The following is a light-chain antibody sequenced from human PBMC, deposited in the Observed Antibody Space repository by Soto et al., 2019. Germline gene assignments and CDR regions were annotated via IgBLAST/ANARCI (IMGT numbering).Light chain of an antibody. V-gene: IGKV3-20*01. CDR1: QSVSNSY. CDR3: QHYGSSPSYT. CDR2: AAS. J-gene: IGKJ2*01. Sequence: EIVLTQSPGTLSLSPGERATLSCRASQSVSNSYLAWYQQKPGQAPRLLIYAASSRATGIPDRFSGSGSGTDFTLTISRLEPEDFAVYYCQHYGSSPSYTFVQGTKLEIK.